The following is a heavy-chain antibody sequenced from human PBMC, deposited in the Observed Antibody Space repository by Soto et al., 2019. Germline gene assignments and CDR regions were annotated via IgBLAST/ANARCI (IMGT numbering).Heavy chain of an antibody. CDR2: MNPNSGNT. CDR3: ARGPVYDFWSGYSPYYYYGMDV. Sequence: GASVKVSCKASGYTFTSYDINWVRQATGQGLEWMGWMNPNSGNTGYAQKFQGRVTMTRNTSISTAYMELSSLRSEDTAVYYCARGPVYDFWSGYSPYYYYGMDVWGQGTTVTVSS. V-gene: IGHV1-8*01. J-gene: IGHJ6*02. D-gene: IGHD3-3*01. CDR1: GYTFTSYD.